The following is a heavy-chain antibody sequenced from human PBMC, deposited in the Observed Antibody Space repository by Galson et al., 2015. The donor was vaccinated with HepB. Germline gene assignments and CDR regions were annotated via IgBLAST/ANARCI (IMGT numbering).Heavy chain of an antibody. CDR3: ARDQEPFLKWLLGMDV. D-gene: IGHD3-3*02. J-gene: IGHJ6*02. Sequence: SLRLSCAASGFAFSTYAMHWVRQAPGKGLEWVALITYDGSNKYYADSEKGRFNISRDNSKNTLFLQMNIPRAEDTAVYYCARDQEPFLKWLLGMDVWGQGTTVTVSS. V-gene: IGHV3-30*04. CDR2: ITYDGSNK. CDR1: GFAFSTYA.